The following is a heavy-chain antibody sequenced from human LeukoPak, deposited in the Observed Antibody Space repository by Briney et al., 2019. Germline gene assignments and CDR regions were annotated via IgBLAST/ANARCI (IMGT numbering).Heavy chain of an antibody. CDR2: IGNTET. Sequence: GGSLRLSCATSGFPFETNAMSWVRQAPGKGLEWVATIGNTETFYADSVTGRFTISRDNSKNTVNLQMNRLRVEDTAIYYCAKDWIQFSRVFDCFDSWGQGILVTVSS. V-gene: IGHV3-23*01. J-gene: IGHJ4*02. CDR1: GFPFETNA. CDR3: AKDWIQFSRVFDCFDS. D-gene: IGHD5-18*01.